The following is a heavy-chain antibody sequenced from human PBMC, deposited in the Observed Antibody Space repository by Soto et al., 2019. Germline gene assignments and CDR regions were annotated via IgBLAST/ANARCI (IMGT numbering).Heavy chain of an antibody. CDR2: INHSGST. J-gene: IGHJ6*02. CDR1: GGSFSDYF. V-gene: IGHV4-34*01. D-gene: IGHD6-6*01. Sequence: SETLSLTCAVYGGSFSDYFWTWIRQPPGKGLEWIGEINHSGSTNFNPSLKSRVAISADTSRNQFSLRVTSVTAADTAVYYCAGREFASSSFHYYYYAVDVWGPGTTVTVSS. CDR3: AGREFASSSFHYYYYAVDV.